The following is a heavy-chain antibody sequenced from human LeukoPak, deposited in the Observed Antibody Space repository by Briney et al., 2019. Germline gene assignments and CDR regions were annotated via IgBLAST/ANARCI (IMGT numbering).Heavy chain of an antibody. V-gene: IGHV4-4*02. CDR1: GGSISSINW. CDR2: THHSGST. Sequence: KPSETLSLTCAVSGGSISSINWWSWVSQPPGKGLEWIGETHHSGSTNYNPSLKGRVTVSADKSKNQVSLKLYSVTAADTAVYYCVRHGDCYFDYWGQGALVTVSS. D-gene: IGHD3-10*01. CDR3: VRHGDCYFDY. J-gene: IGHJ4*02.